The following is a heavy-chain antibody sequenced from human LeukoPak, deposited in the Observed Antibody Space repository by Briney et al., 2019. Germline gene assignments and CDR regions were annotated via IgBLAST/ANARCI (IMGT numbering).Heavy chain of an antibody. V-gene: IGHV1-2*02. CDR3: ARGTYSTAPHFDY. Sequence: ASVKVSCKASGYSFTGYYMHWVRQAPGQGLEWMGWINPNSVGTQYAQKFQGRVTMTRDTSTSTAYMELSSLRADDTAIYYCARGTYSTAPHFDYWGQGTLVTVSS. D-gene: IGHD6-13*01. J-gene: IGHJ4*02. CDR2: INPNSVGT. CDR1: GYSFTGYY.